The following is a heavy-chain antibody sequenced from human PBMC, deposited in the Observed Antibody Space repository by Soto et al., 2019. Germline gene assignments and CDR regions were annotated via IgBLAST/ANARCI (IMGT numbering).Heavy chain of an antibody. V-gene: IGHV1-69*13. CDR1: GGTFSSYA. CDR3: ARVSPDIVVVPAAARSSVRTYYYCGIDG. Sequence: SSVKVSCKASGGTFSSYAISWVRQAPGQGLEWMGGIIPIFGTANYAQKFQGRVTITADESTSTAYMELSSLRSEDTAVYYCARVSPDIVVVPAAARSSVRTYYYCGIDGRGQGTTVTVSS. CDR2: IIPIFGTA. D-gene: IGHD2-2*01. J-gene: IGHJ6*02.